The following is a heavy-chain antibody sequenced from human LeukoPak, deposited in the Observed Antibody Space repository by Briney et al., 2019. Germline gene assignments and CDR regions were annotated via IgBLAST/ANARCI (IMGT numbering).Heavy chain of an antibody. CDR3: ARATFTRTLVGGTSF. V-gene: IGHV1-8*01. CDR2: MNPNSGNT. CDR1: GYTFTSYD. J-gene: IGHJ4*02. D-gene: IGHD1-26*01. Sequence: GASVKVSCKASGYTFTSYDINWVRQATGQGLEWMGWMNPNSGNTGYAQEFQGRVTMTRNTSISTAYMELSGLRSEDTAVYYCARATFTRTLVGGTSFWGQGTLVTVSS.